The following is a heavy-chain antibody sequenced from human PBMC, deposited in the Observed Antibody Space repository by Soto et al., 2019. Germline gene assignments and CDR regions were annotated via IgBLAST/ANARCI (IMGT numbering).Heavy chain of an antibody. Sequence: EVLLVESGGGLVQPGGSLRLSCTASGFTFSSYEMNWVRQAPGKGLEWISYISTSGRTIFEAGSVKGRFTISRVNTMNSRIPQMDRLRPEDPPFYYSSRQLANIYEASSNWFVPWRQGTRGIGSS. CDR3: SRQLANIYEASSNWFVP. V-gene: IGHV3-48*03. CDR2: ISTSGRTI. D-gene: IGHD6-6*01. CDR1: GFTFSSYE. J-gene: IGHJ5*02.